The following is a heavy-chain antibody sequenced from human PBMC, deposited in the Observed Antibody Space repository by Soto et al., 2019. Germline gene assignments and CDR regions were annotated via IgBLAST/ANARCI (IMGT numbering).Heavy chain of an antibody. CDR1: GFTFSGDA. CDR3: TRDYVMDV. Sequence: PGGSLRLSCAASGFTFSGDAMNWVRQSPGKGLEWVSSISTTSTYIYYADSVKGRFTISRDNANNSLLLQMNDLGAEDTAVYYCTRDYVMDVWGQGTAVTVSS. D-gene: IGHD3-10*02. V-gene: IGHV3-21*01. CDR2: ISTTSTYI. J-gene: IGHJ6*02.